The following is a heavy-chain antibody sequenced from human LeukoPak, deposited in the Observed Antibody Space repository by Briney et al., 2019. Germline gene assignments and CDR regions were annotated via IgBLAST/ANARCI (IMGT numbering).Heavy chain of an antibody. Sequence: SETPSLTCAVSGGSFSGYYWSWIRQPPGKGLEWIGEINHSGSTNYNPSLKSRVTISVDTSKNQFSLKLSSVTAADTAVYYCASSLKGVVRYWYFDLWGRGTLVTVSS. J-gene: IGHJ2*01. D-gene: IGHD2-15*01. CDR2: INHSGST. CDR3: ASSLKGVVRYWYFDL. CDR1: GGSFSGYY. V-gene: IGHV4-34*01.